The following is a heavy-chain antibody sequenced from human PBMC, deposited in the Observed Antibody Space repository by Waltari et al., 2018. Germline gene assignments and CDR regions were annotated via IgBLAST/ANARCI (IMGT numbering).Heavy chain of an antibody. CDR3: ARCSGWEPRPFSYYYYMDV. D-gene: IGHD1-26*01. V-gene: IGHV1-18*01. CDR2: ISAYNGNT. Sequence: QVQLVQSGAEVKKPGASVKVSCKASGYTFTSYGLSWVRQAPGQGLEWLGWISAYNGNTNYAQKLQGRVTMTTDTSTSTAYMELRSLRSDDTAVYYCARCSGWEPRPFSYYYYMDVWGKGTTVTISS. CDR1: GYTFTSYG. J-gene: IGHJ6*03.